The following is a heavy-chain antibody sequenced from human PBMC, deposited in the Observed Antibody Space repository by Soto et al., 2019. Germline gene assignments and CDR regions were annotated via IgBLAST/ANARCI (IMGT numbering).Heavy chain of an antibody. D-gene: IGHD5-18*01. CDR2: ISSSVSTI. CDR3: ARDPARGYSYDEPDY. CDR1: GFTFSDYY. Sequence: GGSLRLSCAASGFTFSDYYMSCVRKAAGKGLEWVLYISSSVSTIYYADSVEGRFTISRDNAKNSLYLQMNSLRAEDTAVYYCARDPARGYSYDEPDYLGQGTLVTVSS. V-gene: IGHV3-11*01. J-gene: IGHJ4*02.